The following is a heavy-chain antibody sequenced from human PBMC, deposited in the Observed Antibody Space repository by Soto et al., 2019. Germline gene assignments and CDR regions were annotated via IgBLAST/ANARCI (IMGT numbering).Heavy chain of an antibody. V-gene: IGHV3-7*03. CDR1: GFTFSTYW. Sequence: GSLRLSCAASGFTFSTYWMTWVRQAPGKGLEWVANIIKDGSEKSYVDSVKGRFTISRDNGKNSLYLEMNSLKASDTAMYYCARAPPGRNGYNKFDYWGQGTLVTVSS. D-gene: IGHD5-12*01. CDR3: ARAPPGRNGYNKFDY. CDR2: IIKDGSEK. J-gene: IGHJ4*02.